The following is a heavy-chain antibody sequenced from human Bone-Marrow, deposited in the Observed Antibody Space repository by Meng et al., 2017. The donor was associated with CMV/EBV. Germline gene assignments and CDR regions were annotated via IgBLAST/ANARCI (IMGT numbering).Heavy chain of an antibody. CDR1: GGTFSSYA. Sequence: SVTVSCKASGGTFSSYAISWVRQAPGQGLEWMGGIIPIFGTANYAQKFQGRVTITTDESTSTAYMEPSSLRSEETAVYYCARGHDFEQSWEQGYDIWGQGTMVTVS. J-gene: IGHJ3*02. V-gene: IGHV1-69*05. D-gene: IGHD3/OR15-3a*01. CDR2: IIPIFGTA. CDR3: ARGHDFEQSWEQGYDI.